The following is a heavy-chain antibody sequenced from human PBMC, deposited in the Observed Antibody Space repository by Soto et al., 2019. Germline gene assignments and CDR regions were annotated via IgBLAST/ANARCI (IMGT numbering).Heavy chain of an antibody. CDR2: IYHSGST. D-gene: IGHD1-26*01. CDR1: GGSISSGGYS. Sequence: QLQLQESGSGLVKPSQTLSLTCAVSGGSISSGGYSWIWIRQPPGKGLEWIGYIYHSGSTYYSPSPKSRLPFSVXRSKNQFSLTLRSVTAADTAVYYCASRPSGSGFDPWGQGTLVTVSS. CDR3: ASRPSGSGFDP. V-gene: IGHV4-30-2*01. J-gene: IGHJ5*02.